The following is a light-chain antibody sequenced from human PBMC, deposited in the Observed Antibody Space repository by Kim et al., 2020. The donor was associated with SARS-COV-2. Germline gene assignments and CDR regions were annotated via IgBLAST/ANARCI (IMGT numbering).Light chain of an antibody. CDR3: QQYYSDPLT. Sequence: AAVGEKVTTTARATKESINYLYWYQQKTGKAPQRLLYDAATLEKGVPSRCSGGGSGTEFTFTISSLQPDDIVTYYCQQYYSDPLTFGQGTQLEIK. J-gene: IGKJ5*01. CDR2: DAA. V-gene: IGKV1-33*01. CDR1: KESINY.